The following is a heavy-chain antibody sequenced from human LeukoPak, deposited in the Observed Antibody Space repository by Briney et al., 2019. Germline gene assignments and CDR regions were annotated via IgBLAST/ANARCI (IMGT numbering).Heavy chain of an antibody. D-gene: IGHD1-26*01. CDR1: GGSISSDGHS. CDR2: IYHSGAA. V-gene: IGHV4-30-4*07. CDR3: VRGVGGEYFYFDR. Sequence: SQTLSLTCTVSGGSISSDGHSWSWIRQPPGKGLEWVGYIYHSGAAYHNPSLKSRLALSVDTSNNQFSLRLRSVTAADTGVYYCVRGVGGEYFYFDRWGQGALVTVSA. J-gene: IGHJ4*02.